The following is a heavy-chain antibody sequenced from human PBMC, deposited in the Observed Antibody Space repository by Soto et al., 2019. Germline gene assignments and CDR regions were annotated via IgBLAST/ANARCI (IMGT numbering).Heavy chain of an antibody. J-gene: IGHJ6*03. Sequence: ASVKVSCKVSGYTLTELSMHWVRQAPGKGLEWMGGFDPEDGETIYAQKFQGRVTMTEDTSTDTAYMELSSLRSEDTAVYYCASKTPDCSGGSCYFYYYMDVWGKGTTVTVSS. V-gene: IGHV1-24*01. CDR2: FDPEDGET. CDR1: GYTLTELS. D-gene: IGHD2-15*01. CDR3: ASKTPDCSGGSCYFYYYMDV.